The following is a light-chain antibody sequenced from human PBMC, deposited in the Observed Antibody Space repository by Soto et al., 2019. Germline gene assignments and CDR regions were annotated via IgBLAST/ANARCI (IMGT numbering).Light chain of an antibody. CDR3: QQRSSWRT. CDR1: QSVSSN. V-gene: IGKV3-11*01. Sequence: EIVLTQSPATLSLSPGARAPLSCRASQSVSSNLAWYQQKPGQAPRLLIYDASNRATGIPARFSGSGSGTDFTLTISSLEPEDFAVYYCQQRSSWRTFGQGTKVDI. CDR2: DAS. J-gene: IGKJ1*01.